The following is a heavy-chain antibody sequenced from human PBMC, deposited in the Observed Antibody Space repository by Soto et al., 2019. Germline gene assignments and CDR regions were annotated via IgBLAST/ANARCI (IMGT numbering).Heavy chain of an antibody. CDR2: ISGSGGST. CDR3: AKLVVVVVAAGDDAFDI. CDR1: GFTFSSYA. Sequence: GGSLRLSCAASGFTFSSYAMSWVRQAPGKGLEWVSAISGSGGSTYYADSVKGRFTISRDNSKNTLYLQMNSLRAEDTAVYYCAKLVVVVVAAGDDAFDIWGQGTMVTVSS. D-gene: IGHD2-15*01. V-gene: IGHV3-23*01. J-gene: IGHJ3*02.